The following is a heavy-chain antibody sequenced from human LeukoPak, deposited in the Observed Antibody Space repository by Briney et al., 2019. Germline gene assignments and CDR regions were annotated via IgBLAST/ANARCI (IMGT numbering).Heavy chain of an antibody. D-gene: IGHD5-12*01. CDR2: IYHSGST. Sequence: PSQTLSLTCAVSGGSISSGGYSWSWIRQPPGKGLEWIGYIYHSGSTYYNPSLKSRVTIPVDRSKNQFSLKLSSVTAADTAVYYCASYSGYDYFSIDYWGQGTLVTVSS. J-gene: IGHJ4*02. V-gene: IGHV4-30-2*01. CDR3: ASYSGYDYFSIDY. CDR1: GGSISSGGYS.